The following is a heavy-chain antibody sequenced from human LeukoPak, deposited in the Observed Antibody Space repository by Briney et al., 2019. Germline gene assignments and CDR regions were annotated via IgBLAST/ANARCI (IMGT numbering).Heavy chain of an antibody. CDR2: ISTYNGDA. CDR1: GYTFTSYD. CDR3: ARARVTGSGNYGY. Sequence: ASVKVSCKASGYTFTSYDISWVRQAPGQGPEWMGWISTYNGDARYAQKLQGRVTMITDTPTSTAYMELRSLRSDDTAVYYCARARVTGSGNYGYWGQGTLVTVSS. V-gene: IGHV1-18*01. D-gene: IGHD1-26*01. J-gene: IGHJ4*02.